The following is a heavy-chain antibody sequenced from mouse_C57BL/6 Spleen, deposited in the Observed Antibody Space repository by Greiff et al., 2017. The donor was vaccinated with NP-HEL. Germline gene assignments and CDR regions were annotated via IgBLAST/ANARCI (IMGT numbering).Heavy chain of an antibody. Sequence: EVKLVESGGDLVKPGGSLKLSCAASGFTFSSYGMSWVRQTPDKRLEWVATISSGGSYTYYPDSVKGRFTISRDNAKNTLYLQLGSLKSEDAAMYGSAGLPSFDYWGQGTTLTVSS. V-gene: IGHV5-6*02. CDR2: ISSGGSYT. CDR1: GFTFSSYG. J-gene: IGHJ2*01. CDR3: AGLPSFDY.